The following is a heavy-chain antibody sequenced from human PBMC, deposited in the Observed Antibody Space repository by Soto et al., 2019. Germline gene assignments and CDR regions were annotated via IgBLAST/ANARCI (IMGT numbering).Heavy chain of an antibody. V-gene: IGHV4-39*01. CDR3: ARFNIIVVVPAAPDY. J-gene: IGHJ4*02. D-gene: IGHD2-2*01. CDR2: IYYSGST. CDR1: GGSISSSSYY. Sequence: SETLSLTCTVSGGSISSSSYYWGWIRQPPGKGLEWIGSIYYSGSTYYNPSLKSRVTISVDTSKNQFSLKLSSVTAADTAVYYCARFNIIVVVPAAPDYWGQGTLVTVSS.